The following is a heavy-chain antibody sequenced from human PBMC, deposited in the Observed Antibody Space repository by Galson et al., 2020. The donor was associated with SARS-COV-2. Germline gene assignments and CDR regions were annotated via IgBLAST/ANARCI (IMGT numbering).Heavy chain of an antibody. CDR3: ARDNIAVVVAATGDYYYYYMDV. J-gene: IGHJ6*03. V-gene: IGHV3-7*01. Sequence: NNYWMTWVRQAPGKGLEWVANMKQDGSEKYYVDSVKGRFTISRDNAKNSLYLQMNSLRAEDTAVYYCARDNIAVVVAATGDYYYYYMDVWGKGTTVTVSS. CDR2: MKQDGSEK. D-gene: IGHD2-15*01. CDR1: NNYW.